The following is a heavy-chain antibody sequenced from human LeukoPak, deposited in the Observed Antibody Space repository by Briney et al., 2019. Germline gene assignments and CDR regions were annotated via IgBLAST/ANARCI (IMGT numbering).Heavy chain of an antibody. V-gene: IGHV4-59*01. J-gene: IGHJ4*02. CDR1: GGSISSYY. Sequence: SEILSLTCTVSGGSISSYYWSWIRQPPGKGLEWIGYIYYSGSTNYNPSLKSRVTISVDTSKNQFSLKLSSVTAADTAVYYCARAGLGLDYWGQGTLVTVSS. CDR2: IYYSGST. CDR3: ARAGLGLDY. D-gene: IGHD1-26*01.